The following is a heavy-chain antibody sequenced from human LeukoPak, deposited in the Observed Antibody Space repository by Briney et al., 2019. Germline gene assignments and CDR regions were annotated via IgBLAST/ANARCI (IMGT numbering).Heavy chain of an antibody. CDR2: INSDGSST. Sequence: AGGSLRLSCGASGFTFSNYWMRWVRHAPGKGVVWVSRINSDGSSTIYADSVKGGFTISRDNAKNTLYLQMNSLSAEDTAVYYCARGWDSSGYRGANYWGQGTLVTVSS. D-gene: IGHD3-22*01. CDR3: ARGWDSSGYRGANY. J-gene: IGHJ4*02. V-gene: IGHV3-74*01. CDR1: GFTFSNYW.